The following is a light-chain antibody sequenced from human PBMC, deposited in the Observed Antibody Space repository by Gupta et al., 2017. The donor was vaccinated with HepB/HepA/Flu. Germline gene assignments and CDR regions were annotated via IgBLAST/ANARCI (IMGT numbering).Light chain of an antibody. J-gene: IGLJ3*02. CDR3: CSYAGSSTFWV. CDR2: EVS. CDR1: SSDVGSYNL. Sequence: QSALTQPASVSGSPGQSITISCTGTSSDVGSYNLVSWYQQHPGKAPKLMIYEVSKRPSGVSNRFSGSKSGNTASLTIXGXQAEDEXDYYCCSYAGSSTFWVFGGGTKLTVL. V-gene: IGLV2-23*02.